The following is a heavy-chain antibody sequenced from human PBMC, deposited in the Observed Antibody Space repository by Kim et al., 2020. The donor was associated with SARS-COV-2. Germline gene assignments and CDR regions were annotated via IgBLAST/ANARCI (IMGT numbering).Heavy chain of an antibody. J-gene: IGHJ3*02. CDR2: INHSGST. CDR1: GGSFSGYY. CDR3: ASPPRAIRGSYRGAAFDI. D-gene: IGHD1-26*01. V-gene: IGHV4-34*01. Sequence: SQTLSLTCAVYGGSFSGYYWSWIRQPPGKGLEWIGEINHSGSTNYNPSLKSRVTISVDTSKNQFSLKLSSVTAADTAVYYCASPPRAIRGSYRGAAFDIWGQGTMVTVSS.